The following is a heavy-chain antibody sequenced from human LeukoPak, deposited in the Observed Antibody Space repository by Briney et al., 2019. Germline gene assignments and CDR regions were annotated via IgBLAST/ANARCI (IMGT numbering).Heavy chain of an antibody. CDR1: GYTFTSYA. J-gene: IGHJ5*02. D-gene: IGHD2/OR15-2a*01. V-gene: IGHV1-69*05. Sequence: SVKVSCKATGYTFTSYAISWVRQGPGQGLDWMAWIIPIFGTANYAQKFQGRVTITTDESTSTAYMELSSLRSEDTAVYYCARSDKFYQKYNWFDPWGQGTLVTVSS. CDR3: ARSDKFYQKYNWFDP. CDR2: IIPIFGTA.